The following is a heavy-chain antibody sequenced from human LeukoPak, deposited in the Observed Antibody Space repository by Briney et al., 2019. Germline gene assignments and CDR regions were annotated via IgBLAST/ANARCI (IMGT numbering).Heavy chain of an antibody. V-gene: IGHV1-8*03. CDR1: GYTLTSYD. CDR3: ARARYNQDYYYYMDV. CDR2: MNPNSGNT. J-gene: IGHJ6*03. D-gene: IGHD5-24*01. Sequence: ASVKVSCKASGYTLTSYDINWVRQATGQGLEWMGWMNPNSGNTGYAQKFQGRVTITRNTSISTAYMKLSSLRSEDTAVYYCARARYNQDYYYYMDVWGKGTTVTVSS.